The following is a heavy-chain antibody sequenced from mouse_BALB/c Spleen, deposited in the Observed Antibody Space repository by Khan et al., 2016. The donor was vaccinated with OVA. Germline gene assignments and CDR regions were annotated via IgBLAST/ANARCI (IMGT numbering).Heavy chain of an antibody. J-gene: IGHJ4*01. V-gene: IGHV1-54*01. CDR1: GYAFTDYL. D-gene: IGHD2-2*01. Sequence: QVQLQQSGAELVRPGTTVKVSCKASGYAFTDYLIEWIKQRPGQGLEWIGVINPGSDNTIQNERFKGTATLTADRFSSTAYMQLSSLTSDDSAVYFCARSRGYGDAMDYWGQGTSVIVSS. CDR3: ARSRGYGDAMDY. CDR2: INPGSDNT.